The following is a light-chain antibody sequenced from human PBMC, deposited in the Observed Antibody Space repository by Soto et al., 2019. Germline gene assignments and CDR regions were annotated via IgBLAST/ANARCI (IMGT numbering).Light chain of an antibody. CDR3: CSYTSSTSLI. CDR2: DVN. CDR1: SSDIGGYKY. V-gene: IGLV2-14*03. Sequence: QSALTQHASVSGSPGQSITISCTGTSSDIGGYKYVSWYQQHPGKVPKLLIFDVNNRPSGVSDRFSGSKSGNTASLTITGLQAEDEAEYYCCSYTSSTSLIFGGGTKLTVL. J-gene: IGLJ2*01.